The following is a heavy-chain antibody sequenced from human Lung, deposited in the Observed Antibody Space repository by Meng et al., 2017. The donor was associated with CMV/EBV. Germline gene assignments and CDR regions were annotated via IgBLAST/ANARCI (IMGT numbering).Heavy chain of an antibody. CDR1: GYTFTSYG. D-gene: IGHD6-19*01. J-gene: IGHJ4*02. Sequence: ASXXVSCKASGYTFTSYGISWVRQAPGQGLEWMGWISVNSGKTTYAQKVQGRINMTTDTSTSTAYMELRSLRSADTAVYYCVRGGWSPGYWGQGTLVNGAS. CDR3: VRGGWSPGY. CDR2: ISVNSGKT. V-gene: IGHV1-18*01.